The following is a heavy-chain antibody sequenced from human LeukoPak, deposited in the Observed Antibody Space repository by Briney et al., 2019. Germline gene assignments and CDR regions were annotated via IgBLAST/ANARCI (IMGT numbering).Heavy chain of an antibody. CDR2: ISAYNGNT. CDR1: GYTFTSYG. D-gene: IGHD5-12*01. V-gene: IGHV1-18*01. CDR3: VLSATSPLDY. Sequence: ASVKVSCKASGYTFTSYGISWVRQAPGQGLEWMGWISAYNGNTNYAQKLQGRVTMTTDTSTSTAYMGLRSLRADDTAVYYCVLSATSPLDYWGQGTLVTVSS. J-gene: IGHJ4*02.